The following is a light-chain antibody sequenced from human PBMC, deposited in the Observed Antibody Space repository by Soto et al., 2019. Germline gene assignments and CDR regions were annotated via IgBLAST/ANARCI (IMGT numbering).Light chain of an antibody. V-gene: IGKV1-6*01. J-gene: IGKJ1*01. CDR1: QGIRND. Sequence: AIQMTQSPSSLSASVGDRVTITCRASQGIRNDLGWYQQKPGRAPKLLIYAASSLQSGVPSRFGGSGSGTDFTLTISSLQPEDFATYYCLQDYNDPRTFGQGTKVDIK. CDR3: LQDYNDPRT. CDR2: AAS.